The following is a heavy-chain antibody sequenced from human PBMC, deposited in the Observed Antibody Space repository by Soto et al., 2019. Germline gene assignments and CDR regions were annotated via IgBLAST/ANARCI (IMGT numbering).Heavy chain of an antibody. J-gene: IGHJ6*02. D-gene: IGHD3-9*01. CDR1: GYIFTSYS. V-gene: IGHV1-3*04. CDR3: ARGDYDLSTGYSYYYGMDV. CDR2: INTDNGDT. Sequence: QVHLGQSGAAVKKPGASVKVSCKASGYIFTSYSIRWVYQAPGQGLQWVGWINTDNGDTKYSQKFQDRVTISRDTSATTAYMELNSLTSEDTAVYYCARGDYDLSTGYSYYYGMDVWGQGTAVTVSS.